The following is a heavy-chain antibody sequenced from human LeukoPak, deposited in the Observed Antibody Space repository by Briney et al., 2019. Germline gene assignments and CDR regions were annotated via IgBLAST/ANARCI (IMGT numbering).Heavy chain of an antibody. CDR3: AKDLDSYSSGWNTLDY. J-gene: IGHJ4*02. V-gene: IGHV3-23*01. CDR1: GFTFSSYA. Sequence: GGSLRLPCAASGFTFSSYAMSWVRQAPGKGLEWVSAISGSGGSTYYADSVKGRFTISRDNSKNTLYLQMNSLRAEDTAVYYCAKDLDSYSSGWNTLDYWGQGTLVTVSS. CDR2: ISGSGGST. D-gene: IGHD6-19*01.